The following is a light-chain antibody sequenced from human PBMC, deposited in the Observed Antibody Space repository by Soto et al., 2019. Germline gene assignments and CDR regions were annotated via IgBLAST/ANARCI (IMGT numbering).Light chain of an antibody. J-gene: IGLJ1*01. CDR2: DNN. V-gene: IGLV1-51*01. Sequence: QSVLTQPPSVSAAPGQKVTISCSGSSSNIGNNYVSWYQQLPRAAPKLLIYDNNQRPSGIPDRFSGSKSGTSATLGITGLQTRDEADYYCGTWDSSLSAYVFGTGTKV. CDR1: SSNIGNNY. CDR3: GTWDSSLSAYV.